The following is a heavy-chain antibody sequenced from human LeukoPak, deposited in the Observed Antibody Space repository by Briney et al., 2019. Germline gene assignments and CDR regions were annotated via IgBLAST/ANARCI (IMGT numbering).Heavy chain of an antibody. V-gene: IGHV4-61*05. J-gene: IGHJ4*02. Sequence: PSETLSLTCTVSGGSISGSSYYWGWIRQPPGKGLEWIGCIYYSGSTNYNPSLKSRVTISVDTSKNQFSLKLSSVTAADTAVYYCARGGGLAIDYWGQGTLVTVSS. CDR1: GGSISGSSYY. CDR2: IYYSGST. CDR3: ARGGGLAIDY. D-gene: IGHD3-16*01.